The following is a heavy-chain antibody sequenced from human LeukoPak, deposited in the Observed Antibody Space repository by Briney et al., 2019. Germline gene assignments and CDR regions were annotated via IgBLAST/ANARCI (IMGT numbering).Heavy chain of an antibody. Sequence: SETLSLTCTVSGGSISNYYWYWMRQPPGKGLEWIAYTYYSGSTNYNPSLKSRVTISVDTSKNQFSLKLSSVTAADTAVYYCARSYYYGSGSPYYGMDVWGQGTTVTVSS. CDR2: TYYSGST. V-gene: IGHV4-59*08. CDR3: ARSYYYGSGSPYYGMDV. D-gene: IGHD3-10*01. CDR1: GGSISNYY. J-gene: IGHJ6*02.